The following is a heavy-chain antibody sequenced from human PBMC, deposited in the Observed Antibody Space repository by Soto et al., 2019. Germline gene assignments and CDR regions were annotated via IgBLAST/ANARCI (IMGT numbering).Heavy chain of an antibody. Sequence: PSETLSLTCTVSGGSISSGGYYWSWIRQHPGKGLEWIGYIYYSGSTYYNPSLKSRVTISVDTSKNQFSLKLSSVTAADTAVYYCARGYYYDSSGYYRNPVYYFDYWGQGTLVTVSS. CDR2: IYYSGST. J-gene: IGHJ4*02. V-gene: IGHV4-31*03. CDR1: GGSISSGGYY. CDR3: ARGYYYDSSGYYRNPVYYFDY. D-gene: IGHD3-22*01.